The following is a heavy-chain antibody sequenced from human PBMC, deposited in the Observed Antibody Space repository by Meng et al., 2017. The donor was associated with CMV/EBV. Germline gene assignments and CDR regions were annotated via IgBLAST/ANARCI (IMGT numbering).Heavy chain of an antibody. Sequence: LSLTCAASGFTFSSYDMHWVRQTTGKGLEWVSAIGTAGDTYYPDSVKGRFTISRENARNSLYLQMNTLRVGDTTTYYCARGGLGVSNGFYYPGLDVWGQGTTVTVSS. CDR3: ARGGLGVSNGFYYPGLDV. J-gene: IGHJ6*02. CDR1: GFTFSSYD. V-gene: IGHV3-13*01. D-gene: IGHD2-8*01. CDR2: IGTAGDT.